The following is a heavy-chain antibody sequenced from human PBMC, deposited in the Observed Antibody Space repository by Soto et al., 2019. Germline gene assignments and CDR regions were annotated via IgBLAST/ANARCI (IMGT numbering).Heavy chain of an antibody. J-gene: IGHJ3*01. CDR3: ARDMEIGSSWGDAFDL. V-gene: IGHV1-18*04. CDR1: GYTFSNHG. CDR2: ISAYNGNK. D-gene: IGHD6-13*01. Sequence: ASVKVSCKASGYTFSNHGIGWVRQAPGQGLEWMGWISAYNGNKNYAQKVQGRITLTTDTSTNTAYMELRSLTSDDTAVYFCARDMEIGSSWGDAFDLWGQGTMVTVSS.